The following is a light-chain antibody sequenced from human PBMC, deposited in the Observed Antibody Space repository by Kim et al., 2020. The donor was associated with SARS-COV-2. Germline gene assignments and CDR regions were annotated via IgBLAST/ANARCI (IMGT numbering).Light chain of an antibody. CDR3: HQCYRGYT. Sequence: DIVLTQSPDSLAVSLGERVTINCKSSQSILYSSDHKNYLAWYQQKPGQSPKLLIYWASTRESGVPDRFSGSRSGTDFTLTITNLQAEDVAVYYCHQCYRGYTFGQGTKLEIK. CDR2: WAS. J-gene: IGKJ2*01. CDR1: QSILYSSDHKNY. V-gene: IGKV4-1*01.